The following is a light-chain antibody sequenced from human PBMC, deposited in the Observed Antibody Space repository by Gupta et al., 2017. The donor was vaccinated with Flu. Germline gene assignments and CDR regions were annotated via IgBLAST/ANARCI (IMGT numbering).Light chain of an antibody. CDR1: SSDVGGYDY. J-gene: IGLJ3*02. Sequence: TSSDVGGYDYVSWYQQHPGKAPKLMIYEVIKRPSGVANRFSGSKSGNTASLTISGLQAEDEADYYCTSYTRSSTWVFGGGTKLTVL. CDR2: EVI. CDR3: TSYTRSSTWV. V-gene: IGLV2-14*01.